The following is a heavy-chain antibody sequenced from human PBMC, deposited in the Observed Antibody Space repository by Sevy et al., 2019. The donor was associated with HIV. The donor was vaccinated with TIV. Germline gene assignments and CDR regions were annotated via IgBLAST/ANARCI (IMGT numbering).Heavy chain of an antibody. Sequence: GGSLRLSCAASGFTFSDYYMSWIRQAPGKGLEWVSYISGSGSTIYYAHSVKGRFTISRDNAKNSLYLQMNSLRAEDTAVYYCARVPIARSLDVWGQGTTVTVSS. CDR2: ISGSGSTI. CDR3: ARVPIARSLDV. J-gene: IGHJ6*02. CDR1: GFTFSDYY. V-gene: IGHV3-11*01. D-gene: IGHD2-15*01.